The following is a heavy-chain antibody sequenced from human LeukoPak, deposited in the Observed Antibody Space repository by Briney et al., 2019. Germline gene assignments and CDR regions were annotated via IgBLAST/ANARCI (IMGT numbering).Heavy chain of an antibody. CDR2: IYYSGST. CDR3: ARGWDSSSWYDY. Sequence: PSETLSLTCTVSGDSISSGTYYWGWIRQPPGKGLEWIGYIYYSGSTNYNPSLKSRVTISVDTSKNQFSLKLSSVTAADTAVYYCARGWDSSSWYDYWGQGTLVTVSS. J-gene: IGHJ4*02. V-gene: IGHV4-61*01. CDR1: GDSISSGTYY. D-gene: IGHD6-13*01.